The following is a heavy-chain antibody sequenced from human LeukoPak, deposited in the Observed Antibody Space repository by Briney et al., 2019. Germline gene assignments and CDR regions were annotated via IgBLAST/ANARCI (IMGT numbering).Heavy chain of an antibody. D-gene: IGHD2/OR15-2a*01. CDR2: IYYSGST. J-gene: IGHJ2*01. V-gene: IGHV4-59*01. Sequence: PSETLSLTCTVSGGSISSYYWSWIRQPPGKGLEWIGYIYYSGSTNYNPSLKSRVTISVDTSKNQFSLKLSSVTAADTAVYYCARGNFYGRRYFDLWGRGTLVTVSS. CDR1: GGSISSYY. CDR3: ARGNFYGRRYFDL.